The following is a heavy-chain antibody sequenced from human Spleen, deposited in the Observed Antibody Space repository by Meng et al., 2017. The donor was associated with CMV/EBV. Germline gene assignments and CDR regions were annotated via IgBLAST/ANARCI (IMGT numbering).Heavy chain of an antibody. Sequence: SETLSLTXXVSGGSVSSYYWGWIRQPPGKGXEWIGYAYYTGNTNYNPSLKSRVTISVDXSRRQFSLKLXPVTAADSARSYCAISXXNTNSYIGGYAFDFWGHGTMVTVSS. CDR1: GGSVSSYY. CDR3: AISXXNTNSYIGGYAFDF. D-gene: IGHD2-2*02. J-gene: IGHJ3*01. V-gene: IGHV4-59*02. CDR2: AYYTGNT.